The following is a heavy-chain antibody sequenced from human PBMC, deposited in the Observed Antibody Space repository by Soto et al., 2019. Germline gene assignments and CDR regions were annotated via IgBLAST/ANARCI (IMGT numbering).Heavy chain of an antibody. Sequence: SSVKVSCKASGGTFSSYAISWVRQAPGQGLEWMGGIIPIFGTANYAQKFQGRVTITADESTSTAYMELSSLRSEDTAVYYCARSLEWLLPIYYYYYGMDVWGQGTTVTVSS. CDR2: IIPIFGTA. CDR1: GGTFSSYA. J-gene: IGHJ6*02. CDR3: ARSLEWLLPIYYYYYGMDV. D-gene: IGHD3-3*01. V-gene: IGHV1-69*13.